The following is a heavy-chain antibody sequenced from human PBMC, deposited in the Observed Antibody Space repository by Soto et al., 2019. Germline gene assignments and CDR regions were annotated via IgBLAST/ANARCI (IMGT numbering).Heavy chain of an antibody. V-gene: IGHV3-23*01. J-gene: IGHJ4*02. CDR2: ISGSGGRT. CDR1: GFTFSSYA. D-gene: IGHD1-26*01. CDR3: ARRGSGSYYDY. Sequence: EVQLLESGGGLVQPGGSLRLSCAASGFTFSSYAMRWVRQAPVKGLEWVSAISGSGGRTYYADSVKGRFTISRDNSKNPLYLQMNSLRAEDTAVYYCARRGSGSYYDYWGQGTRVTVSS.